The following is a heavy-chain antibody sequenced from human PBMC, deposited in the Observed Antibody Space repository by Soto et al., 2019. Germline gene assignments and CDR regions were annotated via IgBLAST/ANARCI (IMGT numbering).Heavy chain of an antibody. D-gene: IGHD3-22*01. CDR3: ARNELLDYYVSSGYDIDY. CDR2: IIPIFGTA. CDR1: GCTFTSYS. J-gene: IGHJ4*02. V-gene: IGHV1-69*06. Sequence: SVKVSCKASGCTFTSYSINWVRQAPGQGLEWMGGIIPIFGTANYAQKFQGRVTMTADKSTSTAYMELSSLRSEDTAVYYCARNELLDYYVSSGYDIDYWGQGTTVTVSS.